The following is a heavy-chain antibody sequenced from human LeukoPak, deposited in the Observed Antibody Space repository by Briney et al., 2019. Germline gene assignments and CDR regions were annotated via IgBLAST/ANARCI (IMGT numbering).Heavy chain of an antibody. V-gene: IGHV3-9*01. CDR1: GFTFDDYA. Sequence: PGGSLRLSCAASGFTFDDYAMHWVRQAPGKGLEWVSGISWNSGSIGYADSVKGRFTISRDNAKNSLYLQMNSLRAEDTALYYCAKDHGFWSGYFDYWGQGTLVTVSS. J-gene: IGHJ4*02. CDR3: AKDHGFWSGYFDY. D-gene: IGHD3-3*01. CDR2: ISWNSGSI.